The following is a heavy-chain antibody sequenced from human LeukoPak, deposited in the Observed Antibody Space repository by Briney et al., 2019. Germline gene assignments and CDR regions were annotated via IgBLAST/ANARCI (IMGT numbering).Heavy chain of an antibody. CDR1: GFTFSSYS. V-gene: IGHV3-21*01. D-gene: IGHD4-17*01. Sequence: GGSLRLSCAASGFTFSSYSMNWVRQAPGKGLEWVSSISSSSSYIYYADSVKGRFTISRDNAKNSLYLQMNSLRAEDTAVYYCARAVYGFDAFDIWGQGSMVTVSS. J-gene: IGHJ3*02. CDR3: ARAVYGFDAFDI. CDR2: ISSSSSYI.